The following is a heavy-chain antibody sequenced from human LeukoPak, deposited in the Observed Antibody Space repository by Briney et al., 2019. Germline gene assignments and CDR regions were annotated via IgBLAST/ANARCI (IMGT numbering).Heavy chain of an antibody. D-gene: IGHD2-2*01. V-gene: IGHV3-21*01. CDR2: ISSSSSYI. J-gene: IGHJ6*03. CDR1: GFTFSSYS. CDR3: ARDSSYCSSTSCYGGGYYMDA. Sequence: GGPLRLSCAASGFTFSSYSMNWVRQAPGKGLPWVSSISSSSSYIYYADSVKGRFTISRDNAKNSLYLQMNSLRAEDTAVYFCARDSSYCSSTSCYGGGYYMDAWGKGTTVTVSS.